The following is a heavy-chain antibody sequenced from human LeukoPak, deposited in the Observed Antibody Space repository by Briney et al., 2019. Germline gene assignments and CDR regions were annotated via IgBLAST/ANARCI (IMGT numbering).Heavy chain of an antibody. D-gene: IGHD6-19*01. Sequence: GRSLRLSCAASGFTFSSYGMHWVRQAPGKGLEWVAVISYDGSNKYYADSVKGRFTISRDNSKNTLYLQMNSLRAEDTAVYYCARAGWQWLGSDFDYWGQGTLVTVSS. J-gene: IGHJ4*02. CDR1: GFTFSSYG. CDR2: ISYDGSNK. V-gene: IGHV3-30*19. CDR3: ARAGWQWLGSDFDY.